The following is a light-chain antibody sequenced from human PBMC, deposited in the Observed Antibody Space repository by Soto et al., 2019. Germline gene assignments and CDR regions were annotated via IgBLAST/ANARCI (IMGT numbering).Light chain of an antibody. V-gene: IGKV3-20*01. J-gene: IGKJ2*01. CDR1: QSVYSGY. CDR3: QQYDTSPYT. CDR2: RTS. Sequence: EVVLTQSPGTLSLSPGERATLSCRASQSVYSGYVAWYQQKPGQAPRLVLYRTSSRATGIPDRFSGGGSGTDFTLTISTLEPDDFAVYYCQQYDTSPYTFGQGTNLEIK.